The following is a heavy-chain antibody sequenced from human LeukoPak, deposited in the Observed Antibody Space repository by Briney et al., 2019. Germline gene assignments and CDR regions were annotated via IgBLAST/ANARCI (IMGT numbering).Heavy chain of an antibody. Sequence: GGSLRLSCAASGFTFSNYWMSWVRQAPGKGLEWVANIKEDGSEKNYVDSVKGRFTISRDNSKNTLYLQMNSLRAEDTAVYYCARARSSYGYGDAFDIWGQGTMVTVSS. J-gene: IGHJ3*02. V-gene: IGHV3-7*01. D-gene: IGHD5-18*01. CDR3: ARARSSYGYGDAFDI. CDR2: IKEDGSEK. CDR1: GFTFSNYW.